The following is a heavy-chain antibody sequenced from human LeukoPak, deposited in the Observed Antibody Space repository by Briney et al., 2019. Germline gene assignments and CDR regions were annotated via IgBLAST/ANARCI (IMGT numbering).Heavy chain of an antibody. D-gene: IGHD3-10*01. CDR1: GYTFTGYY. CDR3: ARRYFGSGSYYTDY. J-gene: IGHJ4*02. Sequence: ALVKVSCKASGYTFTGYYMHWVRQAPGQGLEWMGWINPNSGGTNYAQKFQGRVTMTRDTSISTAYMELSRLRSDDTAVYYCARRYFGSGSYYTDYWGQGTLVTVSS. V-gene: IGHV1-2*02. CDR2: INPNSGGT.